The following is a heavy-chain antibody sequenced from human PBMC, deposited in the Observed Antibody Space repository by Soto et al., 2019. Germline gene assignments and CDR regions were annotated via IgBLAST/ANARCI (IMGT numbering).Heavy chain of an antibody. J-gene: IGHJ4*02. D-gene: IGHD3-10*01. CDR2: FDPEDGET. Sequence: EASVKVSCKVSGYTLTELSMHWVRQAPGKGLEWMGGFDPEDGETIYAQKFQGRVTMTEDTSTDTAYMELSSLRSEDTAVYYCATPTWNYYGSGSYYDYWGQGTLVTVSS. V-gene: IGHV1-24*01. CDR3: ATPTWNYYGSGSYYDY. CDR1: GYTLTELS.